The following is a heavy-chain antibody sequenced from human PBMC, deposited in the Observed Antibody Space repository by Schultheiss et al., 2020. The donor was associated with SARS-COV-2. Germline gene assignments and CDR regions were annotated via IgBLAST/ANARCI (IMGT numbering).Heavy chain of an antibody. CDR1: GGSFSDYY. Sequence: LSLTCAVYGGSFSDYYMSWIRQAPGKGLEWVSYISSSSSYTNYADSVKGRFTISRDNSKNTLYLQMNSLRAEDTAVYYCAKAAIVVVPAAGAGGMDVWGQGTTVTVSS. D-gene: IGHD2-2*01. CDR3: AKAAIVVVPAAGAGGMDV. V-gene: IGHV3-11*06. CDR2: ISSSSSYT. J-gene: IGHJ6*02.